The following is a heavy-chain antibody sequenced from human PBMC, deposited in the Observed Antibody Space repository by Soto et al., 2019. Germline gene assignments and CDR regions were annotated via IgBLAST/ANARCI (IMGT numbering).Heavy chain of an antibody. Sequence: PSETLSLTCTVSGGSISSSSYYWGWIRQPPGKGLEWIGSIYYGGSTYYNPSPKSRVTISVDTSKNQFSLKLNSVTAADTAIYYCARQDRSQTKPSDIWGQATMVTVSS. CDR2: IYYGGST. CDR3: ARQDRSQTKPSDI. J-gene: IGHJ3*02. V-gene: IGHV4-39*01. CDR1: GGSISSSSYY. D-gene: IGHD3-10*01.